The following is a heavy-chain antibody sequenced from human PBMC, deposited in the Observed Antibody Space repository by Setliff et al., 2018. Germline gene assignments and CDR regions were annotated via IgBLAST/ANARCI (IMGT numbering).Heavy chain of an antibody. D-gene: IGHD6-19*01. CDR3: AKDYQSDSGWDFDY. CDR1: GFTFSGSW. Sequence: ETLSLSCAGSGFTFSGSWMSWVRQAPGKGLEWVATINPDGSQINYVDSVKGRFTVSRDNGKNSLYLQMNSLSAEDTAVYYCAKDYQSDSGWDFDYWGQGTLVTVSS. V-gene: IGHV3-7*03. J-gene: IGHJ4*02. CDR2: INPDGSQI.